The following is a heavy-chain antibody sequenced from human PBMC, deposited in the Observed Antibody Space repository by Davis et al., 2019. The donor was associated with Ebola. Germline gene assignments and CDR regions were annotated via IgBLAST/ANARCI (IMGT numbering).Heavy chain of an antibody. Sequence: AASVKVSCKASGYTFTSYDINWVRQATGQGLEWMGWMNPNSGNTGYAQKLQGRVTMTTDTSTSTAYMELRSLRSDDTAVYYCARDYGSGPFRYWGQGTLVTVSS. CDR2: MNPNSGNT. V-gene: IGHV1-8*01. D-gene: IGHD3-10*01. CDR3: ARDYGSGPFRY. CDR1: GYTFTSYD. J-gene: IGHJ4*02.